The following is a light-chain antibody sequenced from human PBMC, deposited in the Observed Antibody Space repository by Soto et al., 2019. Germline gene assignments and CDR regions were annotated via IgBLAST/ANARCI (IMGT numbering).Light chain of an antibody. Sequence: IVLTQSPSTLSLSPGNRATLSCRASQSVSSYLAWYQQKPGQAPRLLIYDASKRAAGIPARFSGSGSGTDFPLTITSLEPEDFAIYYCQQRSDWPSTFGGGTKVEIK. CDR2: DAS. V-gene: IGKV3-11*01. J-gene: IGKJ4*01. CDR1: QSVSSY. CDR3: QQRSDWPST.